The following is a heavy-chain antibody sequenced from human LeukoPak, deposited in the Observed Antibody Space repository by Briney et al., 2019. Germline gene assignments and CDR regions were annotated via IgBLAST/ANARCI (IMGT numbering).Heavy chain of an antibody. D-gene: IGHD3-22*01. CDR1: GFTFGDYA. J-gene: IGHJ6*02. V-gene: IGHV3-49*04. CDR3: TRDQSSDSSGYYINNYYYGMDV. CDR2: IRSKAYGGTT. Sequence: GGSLRLSCTASGFTFGDYAMSWVRQAPGKGLEWVGFIRSKAYGGTTEYAASVKGRFTISRDDSKSIAYLQMNSLKTEDTAVYYCTRDQSSDSSGYYINNYYYGMDVWGQGTTVTVSS.